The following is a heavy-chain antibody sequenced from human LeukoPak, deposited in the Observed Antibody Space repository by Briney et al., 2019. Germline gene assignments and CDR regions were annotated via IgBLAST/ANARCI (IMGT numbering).Heavy chain of an antibody. CDR3: AWENRDGYNKDY. Sequence: ASVKVSCKASGYTFTSYGISWVRQAPGQGLEWMGWISAYNGNTNYAQKLQGRVTMTTDTSTSTAYMELRSLRSDDTAVYYCAWENRDGYNKDYWGQGTLATVSS. V-gene: IGHV1-18*01. CDR2: ISAYNGNT. J-gene: IGHJ4*02. CDR1: GYTFTSYG. D-gene: IGHD5-24*01.